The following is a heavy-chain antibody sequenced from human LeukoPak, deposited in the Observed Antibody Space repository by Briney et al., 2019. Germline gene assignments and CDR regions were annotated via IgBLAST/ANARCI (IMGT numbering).Heavy chain of an antibody. CDR1: GFTFSSYE. J-gene: IGHJ6*02. D-gene: IGHD6-19*01. V-gene: IGHV3-48*03. Sequence: PGGSLRLSSAASGFTFSSYEMNWVRQAPGKGLEWVSYISSSGSTIYYADSVKGRFTISRDNAKNSLYLQMNSLRAEDTAVYYCARATMSSGWYGGLKYYGMDVWGQGTTVTVSS. CDR3: ARATMSSGWYGGLKYYGMDV. CDR2: ISSSGSTI.